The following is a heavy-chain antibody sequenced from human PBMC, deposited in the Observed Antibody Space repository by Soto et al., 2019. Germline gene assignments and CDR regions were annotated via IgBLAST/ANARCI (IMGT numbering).Heavy chain of an antibody. Sequence: VQLVESGGGLVQPGGSLRLSCAASGFAVSTSYMNWVRQAPGKGLEWVSVIDSGGSTNHADSVKGRFTISTDVSKNTLFLQMHSLRAEDTAVYYCATILTTMAPEEHVYYGLDVWGQGTTVTVSS. V-gene: IGHV3-66*01. J-gene: IGHJ6*02. CDR1: GFAVSTSY. D-gene: IGHD5-12*01. CDR3: ATILTTMAPEEHVYYGLDV. CDR2: IDSGGST.